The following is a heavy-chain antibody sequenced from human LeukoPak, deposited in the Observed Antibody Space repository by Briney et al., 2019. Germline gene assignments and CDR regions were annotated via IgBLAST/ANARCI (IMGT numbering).Heavy chain of an antibody. V-gene: IGHV3-7*01. Sequence: GGSLRFSYAASGFTFSSYWMSWVRQAPGKGLGLVANIQQDGSEKYYVDSVKSRFTISRDNAKNSLYLQMNSLRAEDTAVYYCARASVEATTWSFDYWGQGTLVTVSS. CDR1: GFTFSSYW. J-gene: IGHJ4*02. CDR3: ARASVEATTWSFDY. D-gene: IGHD1-26*01. CDR2: IQQDGSEK.